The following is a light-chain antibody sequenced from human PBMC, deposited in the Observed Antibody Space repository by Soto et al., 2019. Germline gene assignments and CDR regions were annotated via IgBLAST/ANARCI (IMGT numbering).Light chain of an antibody. CDR3: SSFTTSSTLV. J-gene: IGLJ1*01. CDR1: SSDVGVYNY. Sequence: QSALTQPASVSGSPGQSITISCTGTSSDVGVYNYASWYQQHPGKAPRLMIYGVSNRPSGVSSRFSGSKSGNTASLTISGLQTEDEAVYYCSSFTTSSTLVFGTGTRSPS. V-gene: IGLV2-14*01. CDR2: GVS.